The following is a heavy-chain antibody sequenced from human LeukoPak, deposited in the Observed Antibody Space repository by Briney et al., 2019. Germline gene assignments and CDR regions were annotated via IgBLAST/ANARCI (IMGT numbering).Heavy chain of an antibody. Sequence: ASVKVSCKASGYNFTNYAMNWVRQAPGQGLEWMGWINTNTGNPTYAQAFTGRFVFSLDTSVSTAYLQISSLEPEDTALYYCARGPYGSGSYYFVGWAPHYYYYYMDVWGKGTTVTVSS. V-gene: IGHV7-4-1*02. CDR1: GYNFTNYA. CDR2: INTNTGNP. CDR3: ARGPYGSGSYYFVGWAPHYYYYYMDV. J-gene: IGHJ6*03. D-gene: IGHD3-10*01.